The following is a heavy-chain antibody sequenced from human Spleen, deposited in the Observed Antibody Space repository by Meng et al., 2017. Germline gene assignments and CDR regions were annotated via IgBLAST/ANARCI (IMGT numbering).Heavy chain of an antibody. J-gene: IGHJ3*02. CDR3: ARWNTYESDTFDI. CDR1: GYSISSGYH. D-gene: IGHD1/OR15-1a*01. CDR2: IYHSGNT. Sequence: GSLRLSCTVSGYSISSGYHWGWIRQAPGEGLQWIGSIYHSGNTYYDPPLESRVIISVDTSKNQFSLKLISVTAADTAVYYCARWNTYESDTFDIWGQGTRVTVSS. V-gene: IGHV4-38-2*02.